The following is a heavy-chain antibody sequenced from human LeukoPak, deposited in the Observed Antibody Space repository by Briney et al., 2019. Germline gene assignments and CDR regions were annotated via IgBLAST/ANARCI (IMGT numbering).Heavy chain of an antibody. D-gene: IGHD1-26*01. Sequence: SGPTLVNPTQTLTLTCTFSGFSLSTSGVGVGWIRQPPGKALEWLALIYWNDDKRYSPSLKSRLTITKDTSKNQVVLTMTNMDPVDTATYYCAHRVPSGSYGRYYFDYWGQGTLVTVSS. J-gene: IGHJ4*02. V-gene: IGHV2-5*01. CDR1: GFSLSTSGVG. CDR2: IYWNDDK. CDR3: AHRVPSGSYGRYYFDY.